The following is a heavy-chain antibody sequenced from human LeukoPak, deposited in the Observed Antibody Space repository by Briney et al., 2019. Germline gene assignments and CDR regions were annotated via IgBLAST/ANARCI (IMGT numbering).Heavy chain of an antibody. D-gene: IGHD3-22*01. CDR1: GYTFTSYG. V-gene: IGHV1-18*01. J-gene: IGHJ3*02. CDR3: ARGYYYDSSGYYLDDAFDI. Sequence: ASVKVSCKASGYTFTSYGISWVRQAPGQGLEWMGWISAYNGNTNYAQKLQGRVTMTTDTSTSTAYMELRSQRSDDTAVYYCARGYYYDSSGYYLDDAFDIWGQGTMVTVSS. CDR2: ISAYNGNT.